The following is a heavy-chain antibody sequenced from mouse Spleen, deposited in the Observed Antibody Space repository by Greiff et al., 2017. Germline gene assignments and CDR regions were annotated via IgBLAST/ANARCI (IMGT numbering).Heavy chain of an antibody. J-gene: IGHJ4*01. CDR2: INPGSGGT. CDR3: ARGKVRPFYAMDY. CDR1: GYAFTNYL. Sequence: VQLQQSGAELVRPGTSVKVSCKASGYAFTNYLIEWVKQRPGQGLEWIGVINPGSGGTNYNEKFKGKATLTADKSSSTAYMQLSSLTSEDSAVYFCARGKVRPFYAMDYWGQGTSVTVSS. V-gene: IGHV1-54*01. D-gene: IGHD2-14*01.